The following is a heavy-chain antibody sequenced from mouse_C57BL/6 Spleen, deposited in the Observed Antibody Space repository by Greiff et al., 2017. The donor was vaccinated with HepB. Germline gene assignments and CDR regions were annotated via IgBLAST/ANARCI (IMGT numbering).Heavy chain of an antibody. CDR1: GFTFSDYG. V-gene: IGHV5-17*01. D-gene: IGHD4-1*01. J-gene: IGHJ2*01. Sequence: EVKLMESGGGLVKPGGSLTLSCAASGFTFSDYGMHWVRQAPVKGLEWVAYISSGSSTIYYADTVKGRFTITSDNAKNTLFLQMTSLRSEDTAMYYCARKTGRGYFDYWGQGTTLTVSS. CDR2: ISSGSSTI. CDR3: ARKTGRGYFDY.